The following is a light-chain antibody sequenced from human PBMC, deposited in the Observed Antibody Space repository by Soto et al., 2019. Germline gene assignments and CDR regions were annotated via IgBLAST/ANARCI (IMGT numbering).Light chain of an antibody. Sequence: SPSTLSVSPGERATLSCRAGQGVTTNFAWYQQKSGQSPRLLIYDVSIRATGVPARFSATGSETDFTLTISGLQSEDSAVYFCQQYNNWPFSFGRGTRLEIK. J-gene: IGKJ5*01. CDR3: QQYNNWPFS. CDR2: DVS. V-gene: IGKV3-15*01. CDR1: QGVTTN.